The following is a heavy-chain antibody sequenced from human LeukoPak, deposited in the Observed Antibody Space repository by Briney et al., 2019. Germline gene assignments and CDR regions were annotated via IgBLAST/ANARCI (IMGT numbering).Heavy chain of an antibody. CDR2: ISWNSGSI. V-gene: IGHV3-9*01. CDR3: AKEWAAAGTLAAFDI. Sequence: PGGSLRLSCAASGFTLDDYARHWVRQAPGKGLEWFSGISWNSGSIGYADSVKGRFTISRDNAKNSLYLQMNSLRAEDTALYYCAKEWAAAGTLAAFDIWGQGTMVTVSS. J-gene: IGHJ3*02. D-gene: IGHD6-13*01. CDR1: GFTLDDYA.